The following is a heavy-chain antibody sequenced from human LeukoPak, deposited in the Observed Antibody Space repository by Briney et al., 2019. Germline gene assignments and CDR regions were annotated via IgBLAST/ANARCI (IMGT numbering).Heavy chain of an antibody. V-gene: IGHV3-23*01. Sequence: PGGSLRLSCAASGFTFTSYAMSWVRQAPGKGLEWVSAMRGSGDKTYYTDSVKGRFTISRDNSKDTVYLQMSGLRGEDTALYYCAKNRVYSSSWFFDDWGQGTLVTVSS. J-gene: IGHJ4*02. D-gene: IGHD6-13*01. CDR2: MRGSGDKT. CDR3: AKNRVYSSSWFFDD. CDR1: GFTFTSYA.